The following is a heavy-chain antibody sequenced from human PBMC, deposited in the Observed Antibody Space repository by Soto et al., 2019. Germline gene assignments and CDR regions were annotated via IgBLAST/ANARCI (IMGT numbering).Heavy chain of an antibody. CDR3: ASGSHVPHF. Sequence: SETLSLTCTVSGGSISSSSYYWGWIRQPPGKGLEWIGSIFYSGSTYYNPSLKSRVTISVDTSKNQFSLTLTSVTAADTAVYYCASGSHVPHFWGQGTLVTVSS. V-gene: IGHV4-39*07. CDR2: IFYSGST. J-gene: IGHJ4*02. CDR1: GGSISSSSYY. D-gene: IGHD6-6*01.